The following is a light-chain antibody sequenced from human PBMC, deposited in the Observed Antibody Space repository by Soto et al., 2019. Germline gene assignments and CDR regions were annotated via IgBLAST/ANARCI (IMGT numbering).Light chain of an antibody. CDR1: SSDVGGYNY. V-gene: IGLV2-14*01. CDR2: EVN. J-gene: IGLJ3*02. Sequence: QLVLTQPASVSGSPGQTITISCTGSSSDVGGYNYVSWYQQHPGKAPKLMIYEVNNRPSGVSNRFSGSKSGNTASLAISGLQAEDEADYYCSSFTSSGTQVLGGGTKLTVL. CDR3: SSFTSSGTQV.